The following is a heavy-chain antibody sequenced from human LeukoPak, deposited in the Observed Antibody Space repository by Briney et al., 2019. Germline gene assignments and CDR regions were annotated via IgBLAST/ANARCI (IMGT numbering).Heavy chain of an antibody. CDR1: GFTFSSYG. CDR2: ISYDGSNK. CDR3: ARDKWFGELSHFDY. Sequence: GGSLRLSCTASGFTFSSYGMHWVRQAPGKGLEWVAVISYDGSNKYYADSVKGRFTISRDNSKNTLYLQMNSLRAEDTAVYYCARDKWFGELSHFDYWGQGTLVTVSS. D-gene: IGHD3-10*01. V-gene: IGHV3-30*19. J-gene: IGHJ4*02.